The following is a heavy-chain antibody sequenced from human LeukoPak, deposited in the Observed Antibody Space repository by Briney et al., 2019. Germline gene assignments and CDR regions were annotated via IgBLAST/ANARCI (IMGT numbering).Heavy chain of an antibody. V-gene: IGHV4-59*12. CDR3: ARGAPPQN. Sequence: SETLSLTCSVSGGSISHYYWSWIRQPPGKGLEWIGSVYYTGASYYNPSLKSRVTISIDTSKNHFSLNLTSVTAADTAVYYCARGAPPQNWGQGALVTVSS. CDR2: VYYTGAS. CDR1: GGSISHYY. J-gene: IGHJ1*01.